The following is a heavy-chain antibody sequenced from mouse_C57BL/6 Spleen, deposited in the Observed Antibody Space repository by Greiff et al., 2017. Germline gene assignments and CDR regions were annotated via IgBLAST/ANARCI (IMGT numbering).Heavy chain of an antibody. J-gene: IGHJ4*01. CDR1: GYAFSSSW. CDR3: AGWDYCSIDY. Sequence: VQLQQSGPELVQPGASVKISCKASGYAFSSSWMNWVKQRPGKGLEWIGRIYPGDGDTNYNGKFKGKATLTADNASSTAYMQLRSLTSVYSSVYFYAGWDYCSIDYWGQGTSVTVSS. CDR2: IYPGDGDT. V-gene: IGHV1-82*01. D-gene: IGHD4-1*01.